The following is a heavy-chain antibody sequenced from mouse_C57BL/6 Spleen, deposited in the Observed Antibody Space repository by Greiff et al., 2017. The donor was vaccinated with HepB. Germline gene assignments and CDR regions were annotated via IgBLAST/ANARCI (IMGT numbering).Heavy chain of an antibody. CDR2: INPNNGGT. D-gene: IGHD1-1*01. J-gene: IGHJ3*01. Sequence: SGPELVKPGASVKMSCKASGYTFTDYNMHWVKQSHGKSLEWIGYINPNNGGTSYNQKFKGKATLTVNKSSSTAYMELRSLTSEDSAVYYCARSGYYYGSSSSFAYWGQGTLVTVSA. V-gene: IGHV1-22*01. CDR1: GYTFTDYN. CDR3: ARSGYYYGSSSSFAY.